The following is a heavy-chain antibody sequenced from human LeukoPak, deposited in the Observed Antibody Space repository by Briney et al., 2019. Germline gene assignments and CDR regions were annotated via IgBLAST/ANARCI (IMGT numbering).Heavy chain of an antibody. Sequence: GGSLRLSCAASGFTFSSSAMSWVRQVPGKGLEWVSGISASGGSTSYADSVRGRFTISRDNSKNTLYVQMNSLRAEDTAVYYCAKDGAVGATFDYWGQGTLVTVSS. D-gene: IGHD1-26*01. CDR3: AKDGAVGATFDY. J-gene: IGHJ4*02. CDR2: ISASGGST. CDR1: GFTFSSSA. V-gene: IGHV3-23*01.